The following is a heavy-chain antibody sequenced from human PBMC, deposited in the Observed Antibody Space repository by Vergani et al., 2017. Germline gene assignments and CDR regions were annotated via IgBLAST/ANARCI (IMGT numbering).Heavy chain of an antibody. Sequence: EVQLVESGGGLVQPGGSLRLSCAASGFTFSSYAMSWVRQAPGKGLEWVSAISGSGGSTYYADSVKGRFTISRGNSKNTLFLQMNSLRAEDTAVYYCAKVSRSIHLGELSLYFASTTGRWGFDYWGQGPLVTVSS. CDR2: ISGSGGST. V-gene: IGHV3-23*04. D-gene: IGHD3-16*02. CDR1: GFTFSSYA. CDR3: AKVSRSIHLGELSLYFASTTGRWGFDY. J-gene: IGHJ4*02.